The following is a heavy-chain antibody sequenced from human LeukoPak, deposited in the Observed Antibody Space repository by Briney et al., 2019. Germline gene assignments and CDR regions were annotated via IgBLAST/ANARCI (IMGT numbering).Heavy chain of an antibody. D-gene: IGHD6-19*01. J-gene: IGHJ4*02. Sequence: ASETLSLTCVVSAGSISSGAYYWSWVRQHPGKGPEWIGYIYLSGGTDYNPSLKSRVSMSVDMSNDQFYLKLTSVTAADTAVYYCATTPVAVAGLYFDNWGQGTLVTVSS. V-gene: IGHV4-31*11. CDR2: IYLSGGT. CDR3: ATTPVAVAGLYFDN. CDR1: AGSISSGAYY.